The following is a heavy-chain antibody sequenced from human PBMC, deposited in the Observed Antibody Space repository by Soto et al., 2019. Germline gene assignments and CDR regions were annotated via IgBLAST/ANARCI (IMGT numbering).Heavy chain of an antibody. CDR3: ANSTGWYRHDV. Sequence: QVQLQESGPGLVKPSGTLSLTCAVSGDSISNSRWWTWVRQPPGKGLEWIGDIFHSGDTNYNPSLKSRVSRSVDKSPNQFSLKVSCVTAADTAVYYCANSTGWYRHDVWGQGTWVTVSS. D-gene: IGHD6-19*01. CDR1: GDSISNSRW. V-gene: IGHV4-4*02. J-gene: IGHJ3*01. CDR2: IFHSGDT.